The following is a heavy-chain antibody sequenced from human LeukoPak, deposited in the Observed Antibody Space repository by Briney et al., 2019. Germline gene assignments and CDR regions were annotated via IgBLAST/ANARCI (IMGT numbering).Heavy chain of an antibody. D-gene: IGHD3-16*01. Sequence: PGGSLKLSCAASGFTFSGSAMHWVRQASGKGLEWVGRIRSKANSYATAYAASVKGRFTISRDDSKNTAYLQMNSLRAEDTAVYYCARLTPPFDYWGQGTLVTVSS. V-gene: IGHV3-73*01. CDR2: IRSKANSYAT. J-gene: IGHJ4*02. CDR3: ARLTPPFDY. CDR1: GFTFSGSA.